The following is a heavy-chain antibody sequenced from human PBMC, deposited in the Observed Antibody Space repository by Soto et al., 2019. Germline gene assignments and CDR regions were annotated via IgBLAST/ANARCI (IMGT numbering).Heavy chain of an antibody. CDR3: ARKNYDVLYYYYMDV. J-gene: IGHJ6*03. Sequence: ASVKVSCKASGYTFTSYDINWVRQATGQGLEWMGWMNPNSGNTGYAQKFQGRVTMTRNTSISTAYMELSSLRSEDTAVYYCARKNYDVLYYYYMDVWGKGTTVTVSS. D-gene: IGHD1-7*01. CDR1: GYTFTSYD. V-gene: IGHV1-8*01. CDR2: MNPNSGNT.